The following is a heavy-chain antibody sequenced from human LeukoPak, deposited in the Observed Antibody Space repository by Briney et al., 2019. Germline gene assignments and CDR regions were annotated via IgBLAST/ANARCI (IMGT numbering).Heavy chain of an antibody. V-gene: IGHV4-4*02. D-gene: IGHD3-3*02. CDR2: IYHSGST. Sequence: SETLSLTCAVSGGSISSSNWWSWVRQPPGKGLEWIGEIYHSGSTNYNPSLKSRVTISVDTSKNQFSLKLSSVTAADTAVYYCARKVSNRPFDYWGQGTLVTVSS. J-gene: IGHJ4*02. CDR3: ARKVSNRPFDY. CDR1: GGSISSSNW.